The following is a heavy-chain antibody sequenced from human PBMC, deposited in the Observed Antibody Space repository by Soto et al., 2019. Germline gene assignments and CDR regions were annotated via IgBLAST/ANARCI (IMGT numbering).Heavy chain of an antibody. CDR1: GGTFSSYT. CDR2: IIPILGIA. V-gene: IGHV1-69*02. J-gene: IGHJ5*02. CDR3: ARGDYDFWSGYRPTNWFDP. D-gene: IGHD3-3*01. Sequence: ASVKVSCKASGGTFSSYTISWVRQAPGQGLEWMGRIIPILGIANYAQKFQGRVTITADKSTSTAYMELSSLRSEDTAVYYCARGDYDFWSGYRPTNWFDPWGQGTLVTVSS.